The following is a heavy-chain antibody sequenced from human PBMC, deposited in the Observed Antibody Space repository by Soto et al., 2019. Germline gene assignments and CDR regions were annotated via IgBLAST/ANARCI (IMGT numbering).Heavy chain of an antibody. CDR1: GGSMSSNY. J-gene: IGHJ4*02. CDR3: VSYRGAFYFDH. CDR2: VYYGGT. Sequence: SETLSLTCTVSGGSMSSNYWSWIRQSPAKGLEWIGFVYYGGTNYNPSFESRVTMSVDTPKKQFSLELTDVTAADTAVYYCVSYRGAFYFDHWGQGTLVTVSS. V-gene: IGHV4-59*01. D-gene: IGHD4-4*01.